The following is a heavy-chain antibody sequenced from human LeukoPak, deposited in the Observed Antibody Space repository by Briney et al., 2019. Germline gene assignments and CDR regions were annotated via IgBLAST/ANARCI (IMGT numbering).Heavy chain of an antibody. D-gene: IGHD3-9*01. V-gene: IGHV3-21*01. J-gene: IGHJ4*02. Sequence: GGSLGLSCAASGFTFSSYSMNWVRQAPGKGLEWVSSISSSGSYIYYADSVKGRFTISRDNAKNSMYLQMHSLRAEDTAVYYCARGALYDDILTGIDYWGQGTLVTVSP. CDR3: ARGALYDDILTGIDY. CDR1: GFTFSSYS. CDR2: ISSSGSYI.